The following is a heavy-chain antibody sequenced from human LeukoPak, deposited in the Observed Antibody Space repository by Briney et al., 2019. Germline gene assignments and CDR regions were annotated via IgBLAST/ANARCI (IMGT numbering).Heavy chain of an antibody. D-gene: IGHD3-10*01. CDR2: ISDSGDRT. V-gene: IGHV3-23*01. Sequence: GGSLRLSCAASGFTFSIYAMTWVRQAPGKGLEWVSGISDSGDRTYYADSVKGRFSISRDNPKNTLYLQLNTLRAEDTAVCYCAKVQLLWFGELFVPHFDDWGQGTLVTVSS. J-gene: IGHJ4*02. CDR1: GFTFSIYA. CDR3: AKVQLLWFGELFVPHFDD.